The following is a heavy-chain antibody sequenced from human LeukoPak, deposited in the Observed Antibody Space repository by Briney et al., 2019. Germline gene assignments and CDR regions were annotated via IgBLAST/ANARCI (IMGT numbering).Heavy chain of an antibody. CDR3: ARDKVVTAYTDAFDI. V-gene: IGHV3-30*12. CDR1: GFTFSSYG. CDR2: ISYDGSNK. D-gene: IGHD2-21*02. J-gene: IGHJ3*02. Sequence: GGSLRLSCAASGFTFSSYGMHWVRQAPGKGLEWVAVISYDGSNKYYADSVKGRFTISRDNAKNSLYLQMNSLRAEDTAVYYCARDKVVTAYTDAFDIWGQGTMVTVSS.